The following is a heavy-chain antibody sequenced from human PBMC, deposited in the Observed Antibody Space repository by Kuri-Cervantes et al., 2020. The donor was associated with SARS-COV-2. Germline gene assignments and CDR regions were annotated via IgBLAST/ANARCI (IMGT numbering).Heavy chain of an antibody. J-gene: IGHJ6*02. CDR3: AIAVDGSGSRVRYYYYGMDV. V-gene: IGHV4-39*07. CDR2: IYYSGST. Sequence: GSLRLSCTVSGGSISSSSYYWGWIRQPPGKGLEWIESIYYSGSTYYNPSLKSRVTISVDTSKNQFSLKLSSVTAADTAVYYCAIAVDGSGSRVRYYYYGMDVWGQGTTVTVSS. D-gene: IGHD3-10*01. CDR1: GGSISSSSYY.